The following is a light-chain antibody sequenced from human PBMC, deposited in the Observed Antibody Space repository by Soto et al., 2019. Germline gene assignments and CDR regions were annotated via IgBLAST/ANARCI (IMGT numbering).Light chain of an antibody. CDR3: QQYDGRLPWT. Sequence: EIVLTQSPGTLSLSPGERATLSCRASQSVSSNYLAWYQHKPGQAPRLLIYGASSRATGIPDRFSGSGSGTKFTLTISSLEPEDFAVDYCQQYDGRLPWTFGQGTKVDIK. CDR1: QSVSSNY. V-gene: IGKV3-20*01. CDR2: GAS. J-gene: IGKJ1*01.